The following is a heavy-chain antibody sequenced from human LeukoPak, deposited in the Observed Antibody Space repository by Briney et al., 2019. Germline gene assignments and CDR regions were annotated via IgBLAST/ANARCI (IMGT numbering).Heavy chain of an antibody. Sequence: PSETLSLTCTVSGGSISSYCWSWIRQPPGKGLEWIGYIYYSGSTNYNPSLKSRVTISVDTSKNQFSLKLSSVTAADTAVYYCARGFAYCGGDCYPNWFDPWGQGTLVTVSS. J-gene: IGHJ5*02. CDR3: ARGFAYCGGDCYPNWFDP. V-gene: IGHV4-59*01. CDR1: GGSISSYC. CDR2: IYYSGST. D-gene: IGHD2-21*02.